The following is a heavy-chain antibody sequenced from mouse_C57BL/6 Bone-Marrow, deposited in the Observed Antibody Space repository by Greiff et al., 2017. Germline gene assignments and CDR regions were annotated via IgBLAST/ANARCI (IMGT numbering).Heavy chain of an antibody. J-gene: IGHJ4*01. CDR3: AREVFLPYYYAMDY. V-gene: IGHV1-55*01. CDR2: IYPGSGST. CDR1: GYTFTSYW. D-gene: IGHD2-1*01. Sequence: QVQLQQPGAELVKPGASVKMSCKASGYTFTSYWITWVKQRPGQGLEWIGDIYPGSGSTNYNEKFKSKATLTVDTASSTAYMQLRSLTSEDSAVYYCAREVFLPYYYAMDYWGQGTSVTVSS.